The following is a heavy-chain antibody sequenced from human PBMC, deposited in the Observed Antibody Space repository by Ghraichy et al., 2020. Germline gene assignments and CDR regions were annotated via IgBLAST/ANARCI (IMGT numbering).Heavy chain of an antibody. V-gene: IGHV3-7*03. J-gene: IGHJ6*04. CDR1: GFTFSTYW. Sequence: GGSLRLSCAASGFTFSTYWMSWVRQAPGKRLEWVANIKQDGSEKYYVDSVKGRFTISRDNAKNSLYLQMNSLRADDTAVYYCARGLRSYVMDVWGKGTTVTVSS. CDR2: IKQDGSEK. CDR3: ARGLRSYVMDV.